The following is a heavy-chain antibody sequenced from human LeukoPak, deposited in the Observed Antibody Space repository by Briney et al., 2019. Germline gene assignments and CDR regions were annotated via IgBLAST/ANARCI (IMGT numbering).Heavy chain of an antibody. Sequence: SETLSLTCSVSGGSFSSYFWSWVRQPAGKGLEWIGRIYPSGNTNYNPSLKSRVTISVDTSKNQFSLKLSSVTAADTAVYYCARVGSGSPHFDYWGQGTLVTVSS. D-gene: IGHD3-10*01. V-gene: IGHV4-4*07. J-gene: IGHJ4*02. CDR3: ARVGSGSPHFDY. CDR2: IYPSGNT. CDR1: GGSFSSYF.